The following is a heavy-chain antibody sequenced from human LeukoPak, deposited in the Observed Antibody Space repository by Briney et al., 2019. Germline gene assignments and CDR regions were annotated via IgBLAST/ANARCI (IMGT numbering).Heavy chain of an antibody. CDR3: ARDYYYYMDV. CDR2: IKGDGSEK. J-gene: IGHJ6*03. CDR1: GFTFSSYW. Sequence: GGSLRLSCAASGFTFSSYWMIWVRQAPGKGLEWVANIKGDGSEKYYVDSVKGRFNIYRDNDKNSLFLQMNSLRAEDTAVYYCARDYYYYMDVWGKGTTVTVSS. V-gene: IGHV3-7*01.